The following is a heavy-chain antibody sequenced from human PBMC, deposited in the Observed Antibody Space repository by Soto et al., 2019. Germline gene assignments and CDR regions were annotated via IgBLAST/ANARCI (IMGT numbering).Heavy chain of an antibody. CDR1: GFGFSSYS. J-gene: IGHJ6*02. V-gene: IGHV3-21*01. D-gene: IGHD3-10*01. CDR2: ITPSGHYI. Sequence: EVQLVESGGGLVKPGGSLRLSCAASGFGFSSYSMNWVRQAPGKGLEWVSSITPSGHYIYYGDSVKGRFTISRDNAKNSLYLQMKSLSAEDTAVYYCARDPSLLWFGEGHQGMDVWGQGTTVTVSS. CDR3: ARDPSLLWFGEGHQGMDV.